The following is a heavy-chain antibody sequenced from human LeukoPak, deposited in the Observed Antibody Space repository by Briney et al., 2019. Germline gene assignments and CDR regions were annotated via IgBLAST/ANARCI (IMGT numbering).Heavy chain of an antibody. CDR2: VSGGSGDST. Sequence: GGSLRLSCAASGFTFSNYAMSWVRQAPGRGLEWVSAVSGGSGDSTFYADSVKGRFTISRDNSKNTVFMQMNSLRAEDTAIYYCAKDPPCSGGTCYGYFESWGQGTLVTVSS. J-gene: IGHJ4*02. D-gene: IGHD2-15*01. V-gene: IGHV3-23*01. CDR1: GFTFSNYA. CDR3: AKDPPCSGGTCYGYFES.